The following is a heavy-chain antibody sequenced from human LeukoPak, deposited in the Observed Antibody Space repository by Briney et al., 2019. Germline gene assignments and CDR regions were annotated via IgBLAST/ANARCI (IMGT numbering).Heavy chain of an antibody. Sequence: GGSLRLSCAASGFTFSSYAMSWVRLAPGKGLEWVAFIRYDGSNKYYADSVKGRFTISRDNSKNTLYLQMNSLRAEDTAVYYCAKVDSSGSNCFDFWGQGTLVTVSS. J-gene: IGHJ4*02. CDR2: IRYDGSNK. CDR1: GFTFSSYA. CDR3: AKVDSSGSNCFDF. V-gene: IGHV3-30*02. D-gene: IGHD6-19*01.